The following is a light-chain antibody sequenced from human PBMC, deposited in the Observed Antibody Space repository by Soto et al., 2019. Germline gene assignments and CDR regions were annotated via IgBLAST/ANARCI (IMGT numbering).Light chain of an antibody. Sequence: ALQLTQSPSSLSASIGDRVTITCRASQGIGTNLAWYHQKPGKAPKVLIYDASTLESGVPSRFSGSQSGTDFTLTISSLQPEDFATYYCQQFTYLPVAFGGGTKVEI. J-gene: IGKJ4*01. V-gene: IGKV1D-13*01. CDR2: DAS. CDR3: QQFTYLPVA. CDR1: QGIGTN.